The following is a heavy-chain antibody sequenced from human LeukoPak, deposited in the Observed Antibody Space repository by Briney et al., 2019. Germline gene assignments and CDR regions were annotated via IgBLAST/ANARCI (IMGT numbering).Heavy chain of an antibody. CDR2: INTEGSTT. Sequence: SGGSLGLSCAASGFSFNSHWMHWVRQVPGKGPVWVSRINTEGSTTDYADSVKGRFTISRDNAKNTLYLQMNSLRAEDTAVYYCARDRNWNQIDYWGQGTLGTVTS. D-gene: IGHD1-20*01. CDR3: ARDRNWNQIDY. CDR1: GFSFNSHW. V-gene: IGHV3-74*01. J-gene: IGHJ4*02.